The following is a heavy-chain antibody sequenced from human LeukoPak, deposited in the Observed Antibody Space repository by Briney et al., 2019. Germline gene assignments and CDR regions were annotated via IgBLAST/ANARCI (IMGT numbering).Heavy chain of an antibody. D-gene: IGHD4-11*01. V-gene: IGHV3-21*01. CDR3: ARWGTVTSEDY. J-gene: IGHJ4*02. CDR2: ISSSSSYI. Sequence: WGSLRLSCTASGFTLSSYAMSWVRQAPGKGLEWVSSISSSSSYIYYADSVKGRFAISRDNAKNSLYLQMNSLRAEDTAVYYCARWGTVTSEDYWGQGTLVTVSS. CDR1: GFTLSSYA.